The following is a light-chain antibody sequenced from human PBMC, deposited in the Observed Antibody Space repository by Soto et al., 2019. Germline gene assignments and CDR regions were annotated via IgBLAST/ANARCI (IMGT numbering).Light chain of an antibody. CDR2: GAS. CDR1: QSVRSN. CDR3: QQYSSLWT. Sequence: EIPVTQSPATLSVSPGERATLSCRASQSVRSNLAWYQQQPGQAPRLVIYGASTRASGVPARFSGSGSGKEFPLSISRLEPEDFAVYYCQQYSSLWTFGQGTKVDI. V-gene: IGKV3D-15*01. J-gene: IGKJ1*01.